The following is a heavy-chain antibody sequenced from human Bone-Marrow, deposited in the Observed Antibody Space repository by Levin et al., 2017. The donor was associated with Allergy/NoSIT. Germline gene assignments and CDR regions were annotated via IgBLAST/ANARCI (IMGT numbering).Heavy chain of an antibody. V-gene: IGHV3-11*01. Sequence: LSLTCAASGFTFSDYYMTWIRQAPGKGLEWISYITSSGATKYYADSVKGRFSISRDNAKRIVYLQMTDLRDEDTAVYYCARDLQLWYHWGQGTLVTVSS. CDR2: ITSSGATK. D-gene: IGHD5-18*01. J-gene: IGHJ4*02. CDR3: ARDLQLWYH. CDR1: GFTFSDYY.